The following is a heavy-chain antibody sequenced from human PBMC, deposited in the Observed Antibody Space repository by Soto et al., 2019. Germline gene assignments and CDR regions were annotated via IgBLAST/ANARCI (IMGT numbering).Heavy chain of an antibody. J-gene: IGHJ6*02. CDR2: ISSSSSTI. V-gene: IGHV3-48*01. Sequence: EVQLVESGGGLVQPGGSLRLSCAASGFTFSSYSMNWVRQAPGKGLEWVSYISSSSSTIYYADSVKGRFTISRDNAKKSLYLQMNSLRAEDTAVYYCARDGSYDILTGYYIHYYYGMDVWGQGTTVTVSS. D-gene: IGHD3-9*01. CDR1: GFTFSSYS. CDR3: ARDGSYDILTGYYIHYYYGMDV.